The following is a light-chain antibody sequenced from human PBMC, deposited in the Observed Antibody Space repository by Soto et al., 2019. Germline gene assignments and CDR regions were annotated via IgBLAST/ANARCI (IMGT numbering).Light chain of an antibody. CDR2: LGS. J-gene: IGKJ1*01. Sequence: DIVMTQSPVSLPVTPGEPASIPCRSSQSLLHSNGYNYLDWYLQKPGQSPQLLIYLGSNRASGVPGRFSASASGTDFTLTISRVEAEDVGVYYCMGALQSPPTVGQGTKVDIK. V-gene: IGKV2-28*01. CDR1: QSLLHSNGYNY. CDR3: MGALQSPPT.